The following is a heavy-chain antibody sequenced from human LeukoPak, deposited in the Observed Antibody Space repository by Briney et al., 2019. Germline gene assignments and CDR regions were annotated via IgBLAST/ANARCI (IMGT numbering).Heavy chain of an antibody. CDR2: INHSGST. CDR3: ARDPVLRYFDWSENYYYYMDV. Sequence: SETLSLTCAVYGGSFSGYYWSWIRQPPGKGLEWIGEINHSGSTNYNPSLKSRVTISVDTSKNQFSLKLSSVTAADTAVYYCARDPVLRYFDWSENYYYYMDVWGKGTTVTISS. CDR1: GGSFSGYY. J-gene: IGHJ6*03. V-gene: IGHV4-34*01. D-gene: IGHD3-9*01.